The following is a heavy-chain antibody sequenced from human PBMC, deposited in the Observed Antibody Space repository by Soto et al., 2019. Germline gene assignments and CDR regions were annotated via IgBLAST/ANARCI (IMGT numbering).Heavy chain of an antibody. CDR2: INQDGSET. V-gene: IGHV3-7*01. CDR3: ARALVNGGDY. CDR1: GFIFSAHW. Sequence: EVQLVESGGGLVQPGGSLRLPCGTSGFIFSAHWMAWVRQAPGKGLEWVANINQDGSETNFVDSVKGRFTISRDNARNSVYLQMNRLRAEDTAVYYCARALVNGGDYWGQGTLVTVSS. D-gene: IGHD2-8*02. J-gene: IGHJ4*02.